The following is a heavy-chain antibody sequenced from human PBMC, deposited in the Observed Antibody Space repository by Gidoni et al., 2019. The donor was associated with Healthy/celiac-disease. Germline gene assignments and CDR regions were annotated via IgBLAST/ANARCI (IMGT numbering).Heavy chain of an antibody. CDR1: GFTFRRYW. CDR3: ARDRRVAAVDPYNWFDP. V-gene: IGHV3-7*01. D-gene: IGHD6-13*01. CDR2: IKQDGSER. J-gene: IGHJ5*02. Sequence: EVQLMESGGGLVQPGGSLRLSCAAPGFTFRRYWMTGVRQAPGQGLDWVANIKQDGSERYYVDSVKGRFTISRDNVKNSLYLQMNSLRDEDTAVYYCARDRRVAAVDPYNWFDPWGQGTLVTVSS.